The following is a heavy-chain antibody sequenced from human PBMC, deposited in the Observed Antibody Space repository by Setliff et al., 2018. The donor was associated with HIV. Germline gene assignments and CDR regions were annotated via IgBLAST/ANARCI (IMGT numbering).Heavy chain of an antibody. CDR1: GFTFSYYA. Sequence: GGSLRLSCAASGFTFSYYAMHWVRQAPGKGLEWLAVISYAGSDKSYADSMKGRFTISRDNSKDTLYLQMNSLRAEDTAVYYCARDRVELFWDGELNYMDVWGKGTTVTVSS. V-gene: IGHV3-30*04. CDR3: ARDRVELFWDGELNYMDV. CDR2: ISYAGSDK. D-gene: IGHD3-10*01. J-gene: IGHJ6*03.